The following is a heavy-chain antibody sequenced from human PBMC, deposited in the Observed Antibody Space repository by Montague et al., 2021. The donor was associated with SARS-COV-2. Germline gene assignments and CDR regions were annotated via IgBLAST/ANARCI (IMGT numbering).Heavy chain of an antibody. CDR1: GDSVSSNSAT. V-gene: IGHV6-1*01. J-gene: IGHJ4*02. D-gene: IGHD6-13*01. CDR3: VRGIEAAGSYDY. Sequence: CAIPGDSVSSNSATWNWIRQSPSRGLEWLGRAYYRSMWKSDYARSVKSRIAINPDTSRNQFSLQLSSVTPKDTALYYCVRGIEAAGSYDYWGQGTLVTVSS. CDR2: AYYRSMWKS.